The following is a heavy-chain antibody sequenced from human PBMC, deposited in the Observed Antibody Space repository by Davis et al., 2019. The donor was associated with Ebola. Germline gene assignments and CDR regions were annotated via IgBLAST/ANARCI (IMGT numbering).Heavy chain of an antibody. CDR2: ISGSGGST. CDR3: AKDSPPEYDFWSGYFGY. CDR1: CFSFRSYA. V-gene: IGHV3-23*01. J-gene: IGHJ4*02. Sequence: GESLKISCAASCFSFRSYAMSWVRQAPGKGLEWVSAISGSGGSTYYADSVKGRFAISRDNSKNPLYLQMNSLRAEDTAVYYCAKDSPPEYDFWSGYFGYWGQGTLVTVSS. D-gene: IGHD3-3*01.